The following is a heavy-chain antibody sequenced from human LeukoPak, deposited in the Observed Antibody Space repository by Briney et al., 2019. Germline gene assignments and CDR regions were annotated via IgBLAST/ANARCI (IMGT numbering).Heavy chain of an antibody. V-gene: IGHV3-23*01. CDR1: GFTFSSHT. CDR2: ISGSGGST. D-gene: IGHD2-21*02. CDR3: ARDSGGGGDDY. J-gene: IGHJ4*02. Sequence: PGGSLRLSCAGSGFTFSSHTMNWVRQAPGKGLQWVSAISGSGGSTYYADSVKGRLTISRDNSKDTLYLQMNSLRAEDTAVYYCARDSGGGGDDYWGQGTLVTVSS.